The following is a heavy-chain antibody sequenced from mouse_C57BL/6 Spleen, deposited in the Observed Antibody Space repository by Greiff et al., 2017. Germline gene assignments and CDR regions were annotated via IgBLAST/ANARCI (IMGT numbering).Heavy chain of an antibody. Sequence: EVQLVESGPGLVKPSQSLSLTCSVTGYSITSGYYWNWIRQFPGNKLEWMGYISYDGSNNYNPSLKNRISITRDTSKNQFFLKLNSVTTQDTATYYCARVGTQGAMDYWGQGTSVTVSS. CDR1: GYSITSGYY. CDR3: ARVGTQGAMDY. J-gene: IGHJ4*01. V-gene: IGHV3-6*01. CDR2: ISYDGSN. D-gene: IGHD3-2*02.